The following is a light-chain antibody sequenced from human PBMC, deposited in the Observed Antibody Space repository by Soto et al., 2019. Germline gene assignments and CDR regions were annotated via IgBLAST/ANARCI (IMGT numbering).Light chain of an antibody. V-gene: IGKV1-39*01. CDR2: GAY. CDR1: HTFSSF. J-gene: IGKJ2*01. CDR3: QQTYSPPFT. Sequence: TQSPSSVSASVGDRVTITCRASHTFSSFLNWYQQKRGKPPTLLIYGAYNLRSGVPSRFTGSGGGAEFRLTISSLQPDDFATYYCQQTYSPPFTFGQGTSLELK.